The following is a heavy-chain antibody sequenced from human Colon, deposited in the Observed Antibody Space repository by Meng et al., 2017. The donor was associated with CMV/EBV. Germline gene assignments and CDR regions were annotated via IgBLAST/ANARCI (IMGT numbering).Heavy chain of an antibody. CDR1: GDFTTDYC. CDR2: WAVRGDT. CDR3: VREVGLNNFGWYGWVDR. D-gene: IGHD6-19*01. Sequence: VPLQESGAGLVNRSETMSLTGAGSGDFTTDYCWRVMRQSAGEGLDWVGRWAVRGDTNYSHSFRSWIKMSVDKSKNQFSLKLTFMTAADSAVYYCVREVGLNNFGWYGWVDRWGQGTLVTVSS. J-gene: IGHJ5*02. V-gene: IGHV4-4*07.